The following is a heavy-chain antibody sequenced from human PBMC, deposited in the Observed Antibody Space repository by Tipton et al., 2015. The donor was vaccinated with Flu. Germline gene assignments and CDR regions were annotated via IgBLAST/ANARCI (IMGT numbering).Heavy chain of an antibody. J-gene: IGHJ6*02. V-gene: IGHV3-43*02. CDR3: AKDLSYSSGWHAYYFYYYGMDV. Sequence: SLRLSCAASGFTFDDYAMHWVRQAPGKGLEWVSLISGDGGSTYYADSVKGRFTISRDNSKNSLYLQMNSLRTEDTALYYCAKDLSYSSGWHAYYFYYYGMDVWGQGTTVTVSS. CDR2: ISGDGGST. D-gene: IGHD6-19*01. CDR1: GFTFDDYA.